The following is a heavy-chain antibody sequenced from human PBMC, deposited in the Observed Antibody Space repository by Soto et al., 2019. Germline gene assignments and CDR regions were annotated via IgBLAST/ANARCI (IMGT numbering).Heavy chain of an antibody. V-gene: IGHV1-69*01. CDR3: SLDCTSMSCYGYLGVDV. D-gene: IGHD5-18*01. CDR1: GGTFSSFI. J-gene: IGHJ6*02. Sequence: QVQLIQSGAEVKTPGSSVKVSCKASGGTFSSFIMGWVRQAPGQGLDWMGGIIPVFGRATYSQKFQGRVTITAEDSTSTVYMELSGLKSEDTAVYYCSLDCTSMSCYGYLGVDVWGQWTTVTV. CDR2: IIPVFGRA.